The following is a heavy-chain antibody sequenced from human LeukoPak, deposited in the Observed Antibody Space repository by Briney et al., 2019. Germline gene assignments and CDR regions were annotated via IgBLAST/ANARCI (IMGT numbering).Heavy chain of an antibody. CDR1: GFTFSSYG. V-gene: IGHV3-20*04. CDR3: ARGLYYYGSGNYNYYYMDV. J-gene: IGHJ6*03. Sequence: GGSLRLSCAASGFTFSSYGMTWVRQAPGKVLEWVSGINWKGDSTGYADSVKGRFTISRDNAKNSLYLQMNSLRAEDTALYYCARGLYYYGSGNYNYYYMDVWGKGTTVTVSS. D-gene: IGHD3-10*01. CDR2: INWKGDST.